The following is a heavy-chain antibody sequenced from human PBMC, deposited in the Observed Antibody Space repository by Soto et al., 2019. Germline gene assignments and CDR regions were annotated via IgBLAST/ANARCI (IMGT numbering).Heavy chain of an antibody. J-gene: IGHJ4*02. Sequence: EVQLLESGGGVVQPGGSLPLSCSTSGFTFKDCAISWVRQAPGKGLEWVSGISGSGGATYYTDSVEGRFTIFKDFSKNPVSLQMTGLRVDDTAVYYCARPRTAFYRYYFDTWGQGALV. CDR3: ARPRTAFYRYYFDT. CDR2: ISGSGGAT. D-gene: IGHD2-21*02. V-gene: IGHV3-23*01. CDR1: GFTFKDCA.